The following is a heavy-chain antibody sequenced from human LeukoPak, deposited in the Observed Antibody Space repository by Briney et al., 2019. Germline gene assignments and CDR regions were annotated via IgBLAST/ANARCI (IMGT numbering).Heavy chain of an antibody. Sequence: ASVKVSCKASGYTFTSYDINWVRQATGQGLEWMGWMNPNSGNTGYAQKFQGRVTITRNTSISTAYMELSSLRSEDTAVYYCARVVSSAWGSYRPDAFDIWGQGTMVTVSS. V-gene: IGHV1-8*02. CDR1: GYTFTSYD. CDR2: MNPNSGNT. D-gene: IGHD3-16*02. J-gene: IGHJ3*02. CDR3: ARVVSSAWGSYRPDAFDI.